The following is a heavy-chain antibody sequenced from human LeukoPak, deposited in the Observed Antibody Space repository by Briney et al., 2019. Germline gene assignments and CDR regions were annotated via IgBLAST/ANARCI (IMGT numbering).Heavy chain of an antibody. CDR2: ISTTSTYT. J-gene: IGHJ4*02. CDR1: GFTFTDYY. CDR3: ARIKGYSSSPFDH. Sequence: GGSLRLSCAASGFTFTDYYMTWIRQAPGKGLEWLSYISTTSTYTNYADSVKGRFTIPRDNANNSLSLQMDSLRAEDTAVYYCARIKGYSSSPFDHWGQGILVTVSS. V-gene: IGHV3-11*06. D-gene: IGHD6-6*01.